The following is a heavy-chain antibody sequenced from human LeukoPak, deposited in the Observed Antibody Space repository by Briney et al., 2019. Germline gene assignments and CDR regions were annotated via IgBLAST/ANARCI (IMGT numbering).Heavy chain of an antibody. CDR2: IIPIFGTA. J-gene: IGHJ6*03. Sequence: PVNVSCKASGGTFSSYAISWVRQAPGQGLEWMGGIIPIFGTANYAQKFQGRVTITTDESTSTAYMELSSLRSEDTAVYYCATQLRYSSGWQRGIYYYYYYYMDVWGKGTTVTVSS. D-gene: IGHD6-19*01. CDR1: GGTFSSYA. V-gene: IGHV1-69*05. CDR3: ATQLRYSSGWQRGIYYYYYYYMDV.